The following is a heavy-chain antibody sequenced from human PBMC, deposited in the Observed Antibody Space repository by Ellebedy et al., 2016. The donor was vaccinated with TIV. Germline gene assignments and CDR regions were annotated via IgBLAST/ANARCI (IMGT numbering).Heavy chain of an antibody. CDR1: GYNFNNYG. Sequence: AASVKVSCNSSGYNFNNYGITWVRQAPGQGLEWMGWISAYNGNTYYAQSLQGRVTMTADTSTSTSYMELKRLTSDDTAVYYCARRGRKVGASDYWGQGTLVTVSS. V-gene: IGHV1-18*01. D-gene: IGHD1-26*01. CDR2: ISAYNGNT. CDR3: ARRGRKVGASDY. J-gene: IGHJ4*02.